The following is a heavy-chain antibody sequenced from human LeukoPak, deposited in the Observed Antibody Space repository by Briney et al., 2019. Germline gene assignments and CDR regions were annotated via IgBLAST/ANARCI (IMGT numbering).Heavy chain of an antibody. J-gene: IGHJ4*02. CDR1: GGSISSYY. CDR3: ARGSGWYYY. CDR2: FYDSGST. D-gene: IGHD6-19*01. V-gene: IGHV4-59*08. Sequence: SETLSLTCTVSGGSISSYYWSWIRQPPGKGLEWIGNFYDSGSTNYNPSVKSRVTISVDTSKNQFSLELTSVTAADTAVYYCARGSGWYYYWGQGTLVTVS.